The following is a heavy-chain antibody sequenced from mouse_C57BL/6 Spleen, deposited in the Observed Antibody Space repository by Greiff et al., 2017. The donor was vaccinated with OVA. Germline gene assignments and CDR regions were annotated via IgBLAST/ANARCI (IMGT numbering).Heavy chain of an antibody. CDR3: ASAGTRNAMDY. D-gene: IGHD4-1*01. CDR1: GYTFTSYW. J-gene: IGHJ4*01. CDR2: IDPNSGGT. Sequence: QVQLKQPGAELVKPGASVKLSCKASGYTFTSYWMHWVKQRPGRGLEWIGRIDPNSGGTKYNEKFKSKATLTVDKPSSTAYMQLSSLTSEDSAVYYCASAGTRNAMDYWGQGTSVTVSS. V-gene: IGHV1-72*01.